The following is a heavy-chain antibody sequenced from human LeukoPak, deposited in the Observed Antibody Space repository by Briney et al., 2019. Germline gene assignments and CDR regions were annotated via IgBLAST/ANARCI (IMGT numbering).Heavy chain of an antibody. V-gene: IGHV4-39*01. Sequence: SETLSLTCTVSGGSISSSSYYWGWIRQPPGKGLEWIGSIYYSGGTYYNPSLKSRVTISVDTSKNQFSLKLSSVTAADTAVYYCARRVGYSYGLNWFDPWGQGTLVTVSS. D-gene: IGHD5-18*01. CDR2: IYYSGGT. J-gene: IGHJ5*02. CDR1: GGSISSSSYY. CDR3: ARRVGYSYGLNWFDP.